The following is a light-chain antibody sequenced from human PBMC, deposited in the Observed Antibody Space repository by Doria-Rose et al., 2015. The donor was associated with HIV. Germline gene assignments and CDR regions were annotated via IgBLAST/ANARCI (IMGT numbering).Light chain of an antibody. J-gene: IGKJ1*01. CDR1: QTVSTY. V-gene: IGKV1-39*01. CDR3: QQTYSSPPWT. CDR2: AAS. Sequence: RVTQSPSSLSASIGDRVTITCRASQTVSTYLNWFQQEPGKAPKLLIYAASRLQSGVPTRFSGSGSGTDFTLTISGLQPGDFATYYRQQTYSSPPWTFGQGTKVEMK.